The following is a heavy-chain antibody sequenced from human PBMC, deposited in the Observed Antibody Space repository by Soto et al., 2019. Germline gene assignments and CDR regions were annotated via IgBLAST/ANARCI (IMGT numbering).Heavy chain of an antibody. CDR2: IYYSGST. CDR3: ARGGGYNTAFDY. J-gene: IGHJ4*02. Sequence: QVQLQESGPGLVKPSQTLSLTRTVPGAPISTARYYWSWIRQHPGKGLEWIGYIYYSGSTYYKPSLKSRVTISVDTSKNQFSLKLSSVTAADTAVYYCARGGGYNTAFDYWGQGTLVTVSS. D-gene: IGHD5-12*01. CDR1: GAPISTARYY. V-gene: IGHV4-31*03.